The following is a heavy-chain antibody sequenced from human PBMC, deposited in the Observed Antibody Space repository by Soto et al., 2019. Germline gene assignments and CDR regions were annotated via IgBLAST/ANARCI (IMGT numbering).Heavy chain of an antibody. V-gene: IGHV4-59*01. CDR2: IYYSGST. J-gene: IGHJ4*02. Sequence: SETLSLTCAVYGGSFSGYYWSWIRQPPGKGLEWIGYIYYSGSTNYNPSLKSRVTISVDTSKNQFSLKLSSVTAADTAVYYCARRLRDGYTFDYWGQGTLVTVSS. D-gene: IGHD5-12*01. CDR3: ARRLRDGYTFDY. CDR1: GGSFSGYY.